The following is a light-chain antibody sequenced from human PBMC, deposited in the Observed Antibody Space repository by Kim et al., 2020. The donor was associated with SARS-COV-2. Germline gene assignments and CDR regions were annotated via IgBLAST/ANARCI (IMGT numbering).Light chain of an antibody. J-gene: IGKJ1*01. V-gene: IGKV1-5*01. CDR1: QSISTW. Sequence: DIQMTQSPSTLSALVGDRITITCRASQSISTWLAWYQQKPGTAPKLLIFDASNLESGVSSRFSGSGSGTEFTLTISSLQVDDFATYSCQQYHSYSTFGQGTKVDI. CDR2: DAS. CDR3: QQYHSYST.